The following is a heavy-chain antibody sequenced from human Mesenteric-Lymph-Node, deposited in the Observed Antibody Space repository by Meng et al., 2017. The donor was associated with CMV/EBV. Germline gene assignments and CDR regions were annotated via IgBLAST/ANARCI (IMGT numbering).Heavy chain of an antibody. V-gene: IGHV4-4*02. J-gene: IGHJ4*02. Sequence: CAVSGGSISSFHLWSWVRQSPGKGLEWIGKIYHGGNTNSNPSLKSRVTMSVDKSKNQFSLNLSSVTAADTAVYYCSRRLSVISHFDYWGQGTLVTVSS. CDR3: SRRLSVISHFDY. CDR1: GGSISSFHL. CDR2: IYHGGNT. D-gene: IGHD2-21*01.